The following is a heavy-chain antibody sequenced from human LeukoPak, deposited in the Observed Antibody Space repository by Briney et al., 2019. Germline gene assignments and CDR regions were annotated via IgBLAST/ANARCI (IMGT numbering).Heavy chain of an antibody. CDR2: INTNTGNP. CDR3: AREGSIIAAAVNFDY. V-gene: IGHV7-4-1*02. Sequence: ASVKVSCKASGYTFTSYGISWVRQAPGQGLEWMGWINTNTGNPTYAQGFTGRFVFSLDTSVSTAYLQISSLKAEDTAVYYCAREGSIIAAAVNFDYWGQGTLVTVSS. J-gene: IGHJ4*02. CDR1: GYTFTSYG. D-gene: IGHD6-13*01.